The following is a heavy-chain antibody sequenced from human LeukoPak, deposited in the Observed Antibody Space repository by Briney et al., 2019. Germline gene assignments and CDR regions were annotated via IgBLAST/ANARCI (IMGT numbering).Heavy chain of an antibody. CDR3: ARDFRGQTH. CDR2: ISWNSGSI. D-gene: IGHD3-16*01. V-gene: IGHV3-9*01. Sequence: GRSLRLSCAASGFTFDDYAMHWVRQAPGKGLEWVSGISWNSGSIGYADSVKGRFTISRDNAKNSLYLQMNSLRAEDTAVYYCARDFRGQTHWGQGTLVTVSS. J-gene: IGHJ4*02. CDR1: GFTFDDYA.